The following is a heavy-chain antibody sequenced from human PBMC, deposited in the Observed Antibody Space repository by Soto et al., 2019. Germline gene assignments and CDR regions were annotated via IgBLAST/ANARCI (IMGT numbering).Heavy chain of an antibody. V-gene: IGHV1-18*01. Sequence: QAQLVQSGAEVKKPGASVKVSCKASGYNFYSHRISWVRQAPGQGLEWMGRISADNSNTKYAQKFRCRFTMATDTSTSTVYMELRNLRSDDTAVYYCARCIQQDYYYGMDVWGQGTTVTVSS. D-gene: IGHD5-18*01. J-gene: IGHJ6*02. CDR3: ARCIQQDYYYGMDV. CDR2: ISADNSNT. CDR1: GYNFYSHR.